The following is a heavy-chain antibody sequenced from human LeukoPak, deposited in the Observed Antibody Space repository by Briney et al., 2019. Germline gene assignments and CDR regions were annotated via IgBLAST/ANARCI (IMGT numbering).Heavy chain of an antibody. Sequence: PGGSLRLSCAASGFTFSSYSMNWVRQAPGKGLEWVSSISSSSSYIYYADSVKGRFTISRDNAKNSLYLQMNSLRAEDTAVYYCARGSVGWYSYYYYYMDVWGKGTTVTVSS. V-gene: IGHV3-21*01. CDR1: GFTFSSYS. J-gene: IGHJ6*03. CDR2: ISSSSSYI. CDR3: ARGSVGWYSYYYYYMDV. D-gene: IGHD6-19*01.